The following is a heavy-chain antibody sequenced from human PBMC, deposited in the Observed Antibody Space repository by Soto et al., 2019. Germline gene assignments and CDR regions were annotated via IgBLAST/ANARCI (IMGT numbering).Heavy chain of an antibody. D-gene: IGHD4-4*01. CDR1: GFTFSSYS. CDR3: ARLYDYSNSYYYYYGMDV. CDR2: ISSSSSYI. J-gene: IGHJ6*02. V-gene: IGHV3-21*01. Sequence: GGSLRLSCAASGFTFSSYSMNWGRQAPGKGLEWVSSISSSSSYIYYADSVKGRFTISRDNAKNSLYLQMNSLRAEDTAVYYCARLYDYSNSYYYYYGMDVWGQGTTVTVSS.